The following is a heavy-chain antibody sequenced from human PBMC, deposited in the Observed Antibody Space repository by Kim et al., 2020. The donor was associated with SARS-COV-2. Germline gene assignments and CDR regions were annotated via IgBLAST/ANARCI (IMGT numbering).Heavy chain of an antibody. CDR3: ARIFWGYSYGYDY. J-gene: IGHJ4*02. D-gene: IGHD5-18*01. V-gene: IGHV2-70*01. Sequence: YYSTSLKTRLTISKDTSKNQVVLTMTNMDPVDTATYYCARIFWGYSYGYDYWGQGTLVTVSS.